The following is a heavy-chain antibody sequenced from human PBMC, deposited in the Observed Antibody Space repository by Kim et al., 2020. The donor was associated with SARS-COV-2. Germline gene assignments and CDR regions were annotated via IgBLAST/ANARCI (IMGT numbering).Heavy chain of an antibody. V-gene: IGHV1-18*04. CDR2: ISAYNGNT. Sequence: ASVKVSCKASGYTFTSYGISWVRQAPGQGLEWMGWISAYNGNTNYAQKLQGRVTMTTDTSTSTAYMELRSLRSDDTAVYYCARDRMYYGSGSYYPLYYYYGMDVCGQGTTVTVSS. CDR3: ARDRMYYGSGSYYPLYYYYGMDV. J-gene: IGHJ6*02. CDR1: GYTFTSYG. D-gene: IGHD3-10*01.